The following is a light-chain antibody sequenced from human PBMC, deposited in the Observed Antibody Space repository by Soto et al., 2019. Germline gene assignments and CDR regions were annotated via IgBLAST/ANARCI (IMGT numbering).Light chain of an antibody. CDR2: GNS. V-gene: IGLV1-40*01. CDR1: SSNIGAGYD. CDR3: QSYDSSLSGWVV. Sequence: QSVLTQPPSVSGAPGQRVTISCTGSSSNIGAGYDVHWYQQLPGTAPKLLISGNSNRPSGVPDRFSGSKSGTSASLAITGLQAEDEADEYCQSYDSSLSGWVVFGGGTKLTVL. J-gene: IGLJ2*01.